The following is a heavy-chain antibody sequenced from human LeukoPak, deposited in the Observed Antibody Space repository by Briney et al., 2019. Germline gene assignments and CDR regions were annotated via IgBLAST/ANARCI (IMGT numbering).Heavy chain of an antibody. D-gene: IGHD3-22*01. J-gene: IGHJ3*02. Sequence: KPSETLSLTCAVYGGSFSGYYWSWIRQPPGKGLEWIGEINHSGSTNYNPSLKSRVTISVDKSKNQFSLKLSSVTAADTAVYYCARDIYYDSSEDAFDIWGQGTMVTVSS. CDR2: INHSGST. CDR1: GGSFSGYY. V-gene: IGHV4-34*01. CDR3: ARDIYYDSSEDAFDI.